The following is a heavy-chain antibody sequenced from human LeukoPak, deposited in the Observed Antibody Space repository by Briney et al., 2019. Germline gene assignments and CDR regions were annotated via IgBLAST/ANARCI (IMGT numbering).Heavy chain of an antibody. V-gene: IGHV3-53*04. Sequence: TGGSLRLSCAASGFTFSDYYMSWIRQAPGKGLEWVSVIYSGGSTYYADSVKGRFTISRHNSKNTLYLQMNSLRAEDTAVYYCARWDWNYNWFDPWGQGTLVTVSS. J-gene: IGHJ5*02. CDR1: GFTFSDYY. CDR3: ARWDWNYNWFDP. CDR2: IYSGGST. D-gene: IGHD1-7*01.